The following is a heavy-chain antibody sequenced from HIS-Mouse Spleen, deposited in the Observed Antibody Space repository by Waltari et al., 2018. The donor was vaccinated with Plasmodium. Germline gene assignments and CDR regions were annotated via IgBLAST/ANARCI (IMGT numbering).Heavy chain of an antibody. CDR3: ARDRFISPTRDYYGMDV. V-gene: IGHV4-59*01. J-gene: IGHJ6*02. D-gene: IGHD1-1*01. CDR2: IYYTGST. CDR1: GGSISSYY. Sequence: QVQLQESGPGLVKPSETLSLTCTVSGGSISSYYWSWIRQPPGKGLEWIGYIYYTGSTNYNPSLKSRVTISVDTSKHQFSRKLSSVTSADTAVYYCARDRFISPTRDYYGMDVWGQGTTVTVSS.